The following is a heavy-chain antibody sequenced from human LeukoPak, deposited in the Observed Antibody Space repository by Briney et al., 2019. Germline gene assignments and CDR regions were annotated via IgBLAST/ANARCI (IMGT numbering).Heavy chain of an antibody. CDR3: TTVGSYYDSSGYHRYYMDV. Sequence: PGGSLRLSCAASGFTFNRAWMTWVRQAPGKGLEWVGRIKSKTEGGTTDYAGPVKGRFTISRDDSKNTLYLQMNSLKTEDTAVYYCTTVGSYYDSSGYHRYYMDVWGKGTTVTISS. V-gene: IGHV3-15*01. CDR1: GFTFNRAW. D-gene: IGHD3-22*01. CDR2: IKSKTEGGTT. J-gene: IGHJ6*03.